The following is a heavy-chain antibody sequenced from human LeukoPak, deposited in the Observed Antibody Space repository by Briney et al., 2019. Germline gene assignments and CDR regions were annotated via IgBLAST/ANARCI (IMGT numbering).Heavy chain of an antibody. CDR3: ARDVRSASYYYYMDV. CDR2: INPNSGGT. Sequence: GASVKVSCKASGYTFTGYYMRWVRQAPGQGLEWMGWINPNSGGTNYAQKFQGRVTMTRDTSISTAYMELSRLRSDDTAVYYCARDVRSASYYYYMDVWGKGTTVTVSS. V-gene: IGHV1-2*02. CDR1: GYTFTGYY. D-gene: IGHD3-10*02. J-gene: IGHJ6*03.